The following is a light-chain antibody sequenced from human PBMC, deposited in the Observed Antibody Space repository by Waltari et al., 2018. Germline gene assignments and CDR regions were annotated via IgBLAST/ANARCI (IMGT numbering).Light chain of an antibody. CDR3: HNYYNIPHI. J-gene: IGKJ2*01. CDR2: WAS. V-gene: IGKV4-1*01. CDR1: QSVFFSATNKNY. Sequence: DLVMTQSPDSLAVSLGERATINCKSSQSVFFSATNKNYLAWYQQRPGQPPKLLIYWASARESGVPERFSGSGSATDFTLTISSLQAEDVAVYYCHNYYNIPHICGQGTKVEIK.